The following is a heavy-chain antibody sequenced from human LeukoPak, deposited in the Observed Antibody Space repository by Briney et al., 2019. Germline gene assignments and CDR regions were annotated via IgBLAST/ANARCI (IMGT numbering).Heavy chain of an antibody. CDR2: IYYSGST. CDR3: ARANDFWSGYSNYGMDV. D-gene: IGHD3-3*01. V-gene: IGHV4-31*03. Sequence: QPSETLSLTCTVSGGSISSGGYYWSWIRQHPGKGLEWIGYIYYSGSTYYNPSLKSRVTISVDTSKNQFSLKLSSVTAADTAVYYCARANDFWSGYSNYGMDVWGQGTTVTVSS. CDR1: GGSISSGGYY. J-gene: IGHJ6*02.